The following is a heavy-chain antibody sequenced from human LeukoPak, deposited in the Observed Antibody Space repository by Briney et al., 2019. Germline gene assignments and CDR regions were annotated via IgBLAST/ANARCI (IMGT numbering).Heavy chain of an antibody. V-gene: IGHV1-18*01. D-gene: IGHD6-13*01. CDR2: ISAYNGNT. CDR3: TRSIAAAGTVSDP. CDR1: GFTFSSYW. Sequence: KPGGSLRLSCAASGFTFSSYWMSWVRQAPGKGLEWVGWISAYNGNTNYAQKLQGRVTMTTDTSTSTAYMELRSLRSDDTAVYYCTRSIAAAGTVSDPWGQGTLVTVSS. J-gene: IGHJ5*02.